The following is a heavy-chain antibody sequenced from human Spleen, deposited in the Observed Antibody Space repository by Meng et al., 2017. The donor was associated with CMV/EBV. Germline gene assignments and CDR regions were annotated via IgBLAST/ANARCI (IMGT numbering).Heavy chain of an antibody. Sequence: ISRGEHSLSWVREAPEKGVEWVSGITWNGNTTTYVDSVKGRFTISRDNAKKALYLQMSNMKSEDTAFYYCARGRTDYGDYTLDWFDAWGQGTLVTVSS. CDR3: ARGRTDYGDYTLDWFDA. CDR2: ITWNGNTT. D-gene: IGHD4-17*01. CDR1: ISRGEHS. J-gene: IGHJ5*02. V-gene: IGHV3-20*03.